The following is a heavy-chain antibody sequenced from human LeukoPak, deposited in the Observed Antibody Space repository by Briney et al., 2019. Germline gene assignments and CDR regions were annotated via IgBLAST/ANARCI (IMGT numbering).Heavy chain of an antibody. CDR1: GFTVSSNY. V-gene: IGHV3-66*01. D-gene: IGHD3-22*01. J-gene: IGHJ4*02. Sequence: GGSLRLSCAASGFTVSSNYMSWVRQAPGKGLEWVSVIYSGGSTYYADSVKGRFTISRDNSKNTLYLQMNSLRAEDTAVYYCAREAPPGYYDGSAGEFWGQGTLVTVSS. CDR2: IYSGGST. CDR3: AREAPPGYYDGSAGEF.